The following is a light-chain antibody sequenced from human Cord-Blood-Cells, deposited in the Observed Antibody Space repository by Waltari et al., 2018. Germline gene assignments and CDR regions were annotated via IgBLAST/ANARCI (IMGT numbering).Light chain of an antibody. CDR1: SSNIGSNT. V-gene: IGLV1-44*01. Sequence: QSVLTQPPSASGTPGQRVTISCSGSSSNIGSNTVNWYQQLPGTAPKLLIYSNNQRPSGVPDRFSGSKPGTSASLAISGLQSEDEADYYCAAWDDSLNCPVFGGGTKLTVL. J-gene: IGLJ2*01. CDR2: SNN. CDR3: AAWDDSLNCPV.